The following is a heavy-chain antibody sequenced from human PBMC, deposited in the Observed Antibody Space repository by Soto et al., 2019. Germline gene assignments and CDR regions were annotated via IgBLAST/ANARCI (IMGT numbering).Heavy chain of an antibody. CDR3: ARRGGYCSSTSCHSFDY. Sequence: QVQLQESGPGLVKPSGTLSLTCAVSGGSISSSNWWSWVRQPPGKGLEWIGEIYHSGSTNYNPSLKSRVTISVDKSKNQFSLKLSSVTAADTAVYYCARRGGYCSSTSCHSFDYWGQGTLVTVSS. D-gene: IGHD2-2*01. CDR2: IYHSGST. V-gene: IGHV4-4*02. J-gene: IGHJ4*02. CDR1: GGSISSSNW.